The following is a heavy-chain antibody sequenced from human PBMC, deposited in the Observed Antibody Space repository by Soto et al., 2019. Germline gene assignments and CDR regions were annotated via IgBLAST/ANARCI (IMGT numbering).Heavy chain of an antibody. V-gene: IGHV1-58*01. J-gene: IGHJ4*02. CDR2: ITVGTGNT. D-gene: IGHD3-22*01. CDR3: AAEDSSGYYGG. CDR1: GFTFTSSS. Sequence: SVKVSCKASGFTFTSSSVQWVRQARGQRLEWIGWITVGTGNTNYAQKVQERVTITRDMSTSTAYMELSNLRSEDKAVYYCAAEDSSGYYGGWGQGTQVTVSS.